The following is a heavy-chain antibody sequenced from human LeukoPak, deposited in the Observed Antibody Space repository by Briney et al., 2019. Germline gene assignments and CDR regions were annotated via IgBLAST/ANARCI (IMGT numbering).Heavy chain of an antibody. CDR1: GFTFTNSA. Sequence: SVKVSCKASGFTFTNSAIQWVRQARGQRLEWIGWIVVGSGNTDYAQELQERVTITRDMSTSTAYMDLSSLRSEDTAVYYCAADSKGDDAFDIWGQGTMVTVSS. CDR3: AADSKGDDAFDI. D-gene: IGHD3-16*01. CDR2: IVVGSGNT. V-gene: IGHV1-58*02. J-gene: IGHJ3*02.